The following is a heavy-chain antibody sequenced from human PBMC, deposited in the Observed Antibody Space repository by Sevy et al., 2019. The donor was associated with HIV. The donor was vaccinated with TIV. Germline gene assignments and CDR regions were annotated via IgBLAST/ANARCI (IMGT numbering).Heavy chain of an antibody. CDR1: GFTFGDYA. CDR2: IRSKAYCGTT. V-gene: IGHV3-49*04. CDR3: TRVGTFGGVIVGNY. D-gene: IGHD3-16*02. Sequence: GGSLRLSCTASGFTFGDYAMSWVRQAPGKGLEWVGFIRSKAYCGTTEHAASVKGRFTISRDDSKSIAYLQMNSLKTEDTAVYYCTRVGTFGGVIVGNYWGQGTLVTVSS. J-gene: IGHJ4*02.